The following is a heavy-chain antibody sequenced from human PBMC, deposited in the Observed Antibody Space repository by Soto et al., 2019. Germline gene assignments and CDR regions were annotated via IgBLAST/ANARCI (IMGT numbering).Heavy chain of an antibody. CDR3: ATAHPVFYYSGTHRDLHFF. V-gene: IGHV3-33*01. J-gene: IGHJ4*02. CDR1: GFTFSSYG. D-gene: IGHD3-3*02. Sequence: GGSLRLSCAASGFTFSSYGMHWVRQAPGKGLEWVAVIWYDGSNKYYADSVKGRFTISRDNSKNTLYLHMNSLRAEDTAVYYCATAHPVFYYSGTHRDLHFFWGQGSLVTVSS. CDR2: IWYDGSNK.